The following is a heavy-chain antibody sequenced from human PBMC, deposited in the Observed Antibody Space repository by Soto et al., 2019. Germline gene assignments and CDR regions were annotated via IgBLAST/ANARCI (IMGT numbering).Heavy chain of an antibody. V-gene: IGHV4-34*01. J-gene: IGHJ4*02. CDR2: INHSGST. Sequence: SETLSLTCAVYGGSFSGYYWSWIRQPPGTGLEWIGEINHSGSTNYNPSLTSRVTISVDTSKNQFSLKLSSVTAADTAVYYCARADYDYVWGSYRRYYFDYWGQGTLVTVSS. CDR3: ARADYDYVWGSYRRYYFDY. D-gene: IGHD3-16*02. CDR1: GGSFSGYY.